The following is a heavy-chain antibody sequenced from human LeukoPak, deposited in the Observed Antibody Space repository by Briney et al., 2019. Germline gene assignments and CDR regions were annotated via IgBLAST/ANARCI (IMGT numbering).Heavy chain of an antibody. V-gene: IGHV4-34*01. CDR1: GGSYSGYY. J-gene: IGHJ4*02. Sequence: SETLPLTCAVYGGSYSGYYWSWIRQPPGKGLEWIGEINHSGSTNHNPSLKSRVTISVDTSKNQFSLKLSSVTAADTAVYYCARGGSDTYYDFWSGYWYYFDYWGQGTLVTVSS. CDR3: ARGGSDTYYDFWSGYWYYFDY. CDR2: INHSGST. D-gene: IGHD3-3*01.